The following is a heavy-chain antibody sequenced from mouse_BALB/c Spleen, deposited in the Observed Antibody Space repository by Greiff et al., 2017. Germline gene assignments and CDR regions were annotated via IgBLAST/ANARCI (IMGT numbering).Heavy chain of an antibody. CDR1: GYSITSGYY. CDR3: ARGRETWFAY. Sequence: VQLQQSGPSLVKPSQSLSLTCSVTGYSITSGYYWNWIRQFPGNKLEWMGYISYDGSNNYNPSLKNRISITRDTSKNQFFLKLNSVTTEDTATYYCARGRETWFAYWGQGTLVTVSA. J-gene: IGHJ3*01. V-gene: IGHV3-6*02. CDR2: ISYDGSN.